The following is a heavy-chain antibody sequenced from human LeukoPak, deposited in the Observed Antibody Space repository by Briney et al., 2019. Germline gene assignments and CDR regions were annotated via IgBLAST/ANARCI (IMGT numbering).Heavy chain of an antibody. CDR3: TTDIEAGFKNVGGGWKTITVSTSDY. CDR1: GFTFSSYW. D-gene: IGHD1-20*01. V-gene: IGHV3-15*01. CDR2: IKTKTDGGTI. J-gene: IGHJ4*02. Sequence: GGSLRLSCAASGFTFSSYWMSWVRQAPGRGLEWVGRIKTKTDGGTIDYAAPVKGRFIISRDDSKNTLNLQMNSLKVGDTAIYYCTTDIEAGFKNVGGGWKTITVSTSDYWGRGTLVTVSS.